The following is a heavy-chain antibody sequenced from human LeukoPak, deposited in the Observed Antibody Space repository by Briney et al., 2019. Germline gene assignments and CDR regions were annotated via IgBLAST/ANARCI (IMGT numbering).Heavy chain of an antibody. V-gene: IGHV3-48*01. J-gene: IGHJ4*02. Sequence: GGSLRLSCAASGFTFSSYSMIWVRQAPGKGLEWVSYTSSSSTTIYYADSVKGRFTISRDNAKNSLYLQMNSLRAEDTAVYYCARDRHRYHYDGSGYPPYWGQGTLVTVSS. CDR3: ARDRHRYHYDGSGYPPY. D-gene: IGHD3-22*01. CDR1: GFTFSSYS. CDR2: TSSSSTTI.